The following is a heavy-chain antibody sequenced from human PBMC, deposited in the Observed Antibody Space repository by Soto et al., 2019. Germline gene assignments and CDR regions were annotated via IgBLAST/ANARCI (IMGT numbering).Heavy chain of an antibody. CDR3: ATDGLGLLWFGESTHYGMDV. Sequence: ETLCLTCPVSGVSISSYYWSWIRQPAGKGLEWIGYIYYSGSTNYNPSLKSRVTISVDTSKNQFSLKLSSVTAADTAVYYCATDGLGLLWFGESTHYGMDVWGQGTKVTVYS. CDR1: GVSISSYY. CDR2: IYYSGST. D-gene: IGHD3-10*01. V-gene: IGHV4-59*01. J-gene: IGHJ6*02.